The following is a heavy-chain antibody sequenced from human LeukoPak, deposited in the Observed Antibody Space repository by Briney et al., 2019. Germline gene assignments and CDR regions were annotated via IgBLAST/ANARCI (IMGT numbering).Heavy chain of an antibody. CDR2: INHSGST. CDR3: ARSRNWGSTGYYYYYYMDV. Sequence: SETLSLTCAVYGGSFSGYYWSWIRQPPGKGLEWIGEINHSGSTNYNPSLKSRVTISVDTSKNQFSLKLSSVTAADTAVYYCARSRNWGSTGYYYYYYMDVWGKGTTVTVSS. J-gene: IGHJ6*03. CDR1: GGSFSGYY. V-gene: IGHV4-34*01. D-gene: IGHD7-27*01.